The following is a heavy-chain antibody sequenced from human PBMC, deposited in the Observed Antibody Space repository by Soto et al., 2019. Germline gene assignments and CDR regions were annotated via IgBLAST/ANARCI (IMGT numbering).Heavy chain of an antibody. D-gene: IGHD1-1*01. CDR2: LYDVDGS. Sequence: EVQLVESGGGLVQPGGSLRLSCAASGLTVSGKKYVAWVRQAPGKGLEWVSALYDVDGSFYADSVKGRFTTSSDSSKTTVYLQMNGLRPDDTAVYYCATWHEREHAYDVWGQGTTVTVSS. CDR3: ATWHEREHAYDV. J-gene: IGHJ3*01. CDR1: GLTVSGKKY. V-gene: IGHV3-66*01.